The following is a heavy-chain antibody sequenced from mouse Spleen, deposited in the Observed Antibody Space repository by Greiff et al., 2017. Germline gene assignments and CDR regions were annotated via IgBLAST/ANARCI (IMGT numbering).Heavy chain of an antibody. D-gene: IGHD2-4*01. CDR3: ARSEITTWFAY. CDR1: GFTFSSYA. V-gene: IGHV5-6-5*01. J-gene: IGHJ3*01. CDR2: ISSGGST. Sequence: EVHLVESGGGLVKPGGSLKLSCAASGFTFSSYAMSWVRQTPEKRLEWVASISSGGSTYYPDSVKGRFTISRDNARNILYLQMSSLRSEDTAMYYCARSEITTWFAYWGQGTLVTVSA.